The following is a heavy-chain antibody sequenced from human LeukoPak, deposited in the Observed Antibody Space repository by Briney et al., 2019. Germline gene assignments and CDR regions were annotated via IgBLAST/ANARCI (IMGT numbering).Heavy chain of an antibody. V-gene: IGHV3-9*03. CDR3: AKGGSGGPSFFGRGYSSSWYPPFFDY. J-gene: IGHJ4*02. CDR2: ISWNSGSI. Sequence: TGRSLRLSCAAPGFTFDDYAMHWVRQAPGKGLEWVSGISWNSGSIGYADSVKGRFTISRDNAKNSLYLQMNSLRAEDMALYYCAKGGSGGPSFFGRGYSSSWYPPFFDYWGQGTLVTASS. D-gene: IGHD6-13*01. CDR1: GFTFDDYA.